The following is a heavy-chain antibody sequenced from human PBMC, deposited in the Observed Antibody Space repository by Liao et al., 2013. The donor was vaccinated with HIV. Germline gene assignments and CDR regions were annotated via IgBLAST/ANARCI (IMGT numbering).Heavy chain of an antibody. V-gene: IGHV4-34*01. CDR3: ARGSGYSYGRRGDY. CDR2: INHSGST. Sequence: QVQLQESGPGLVKPSETLSLTCAVYGGSFSGYYWSWIRQPPGKGLEWIGEINHSGSTNYNPSLKSRVTISVDTSKNQFSLNLSSVTAADTAVYYCARGSGYSYGRRGDYWGQGTLVTVSS. D-gene: IGHD5-18*01. CDR1: GGSFSGYY. J-gene: IGHJ4*02.